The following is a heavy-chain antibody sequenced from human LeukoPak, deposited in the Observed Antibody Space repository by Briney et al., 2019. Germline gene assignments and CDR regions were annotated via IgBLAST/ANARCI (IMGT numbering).Heavy chain of an antibody. Sequence: SETLSLTCTVSGGSISSSSYYWSWIRQPAGKGLEWIGRIYTSGSTNYNPSLKSRVTISVDTSKNQFSLKLSSVTAADTAVYYCARDELAAPFDYWGQGTLVTVSS. J-gene: IGHJ4*02. V-gene: IGHV4-61*02. CDR2: IYTSGST. CDR3: ARDELAAPFDY. CDR1: GGSISSSSYY. D-gene: IGHD6-6*01.